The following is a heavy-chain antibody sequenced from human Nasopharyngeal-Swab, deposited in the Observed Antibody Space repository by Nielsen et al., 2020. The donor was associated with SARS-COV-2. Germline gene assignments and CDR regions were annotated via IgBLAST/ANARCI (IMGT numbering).Heavy chain of an antibody. CDR1: GGSFSGYY. D-gene: IGHD6-6*01. Sequence: SETLSLTCAVYGGSFSGYYWSWIRQPPGKGLEWIGEINHSGSTNYNPSHKSRVTISVDTSKNQFSLKLSSVTAADTAVYYCARPLVAARPLSAHKSMDVWGKGTTVTVSS. V-gene: IGHV4-34*01. J-gene: IGHJ6*03. CDR2: INHSGST. CDR3: ARPLVAARPLSAHKSMDV.